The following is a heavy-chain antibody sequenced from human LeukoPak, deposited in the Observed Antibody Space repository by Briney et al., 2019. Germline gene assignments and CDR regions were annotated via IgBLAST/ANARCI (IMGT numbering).Heavy chain of an antibody. D-gene: IGHD1-26*01. J-gene: IGHJ4*02. V-gene: IGHV3-73*01. CDR2: IRSKANSYAT. Sequence: PGGSLRLSCAASGFTFSGSAMHWVRQASGKGLEWVGRIRSKANSYATAYAASVKGRFTISRDDSKNTAYLQMNSLKTEDTAVYYCNTQVGATSDSDYWGQGTLVTVSS. CDR3: NTQVGATSDSDY. CDR1: GFTFSGSA.